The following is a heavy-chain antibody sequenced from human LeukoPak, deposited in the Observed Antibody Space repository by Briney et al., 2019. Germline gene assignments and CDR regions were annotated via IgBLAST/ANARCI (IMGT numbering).Heavy chain of an antibody. CDR3: VRDGCSSTSCYSVSDY. V-gene: IGHV3-21*01. CDR1: GFTFSSYT. CDR2: ISSSSSSI. Sequence: GGSPRLSCAASGFTFSSYTMNWVRQAPGRGLEWVSSISSSSSSIYYADSVKGRFTISRDNAKNSLYLQMNSLRAEDTAVYYCVRDGCSSTSCYSVSDYWGQGTLVTVSS. D-gene: IGHD2-2*02. J-gene: IGHJ4*02.